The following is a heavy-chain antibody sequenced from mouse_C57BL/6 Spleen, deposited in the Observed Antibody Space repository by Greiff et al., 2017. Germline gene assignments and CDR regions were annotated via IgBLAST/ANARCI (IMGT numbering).Heavy chain of an antibody. CDR3: ASPAYYSNYGYFDV. D-gene: IGHD2-5*01. J-gene: IGHJ1*03. V-gene: IGHV1-82*01. Sequence: QVQLKQSGPELVKPGASVKISCKASGYAFSSSWMNWVKQRPGKGLEWIGRIYPGDGDTNYNGKFKGKATLTADKSSSTAYMQLSSLTSEDSAVYFCASPAYYSNYGYFDVWGTGTTVTVSS. CDR2: IYPGDGDT. CDR1: GYAFSSSW.